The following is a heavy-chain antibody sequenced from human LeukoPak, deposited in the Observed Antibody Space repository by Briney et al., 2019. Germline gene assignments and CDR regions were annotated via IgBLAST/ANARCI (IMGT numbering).Heavy chain of an antibody. CDR3: ARDYSGYDPFDY. V-gene: IGHV4-38-2*02. CDR2: IYHSGST. CDR1: GYSTSSGYY. D-gene: IGHD5-12*01. J-gene: IGHJ4*02. Sequence: SETLSLTCTVSGYSTSSGYYWGWIRQPPGKGLEWIGSIYHSGSTYYNPSLKSRVTISVDTSKNQFSLKLSSVTAADTAVYYCARDYSGYDPFDYWGQGTLVTVSS.